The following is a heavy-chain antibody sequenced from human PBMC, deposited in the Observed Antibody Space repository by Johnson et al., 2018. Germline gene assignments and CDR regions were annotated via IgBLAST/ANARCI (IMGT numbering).Heavy chain of an antibody. V-gene: IGHV1-8*01. CDR1: GYTFTSYD. J-gene: IGHJ6*03. CDR2: MNPNSGNT. D-gene: IGHD2-8*01. CDR3: ARGPIFGTNLDYYYYYMDV. Sequence: VQLQESGAEVKKXGASVKVSCKASGYTFTSYDINWVRQATGQGLEWMGWMNPNSGNTGYAQKFQGRVTMTRNTSISTAYMELSSLRSEDTAVYYCARGPIFGTNLDYYYYYMDVWGKGTTVTVSS.